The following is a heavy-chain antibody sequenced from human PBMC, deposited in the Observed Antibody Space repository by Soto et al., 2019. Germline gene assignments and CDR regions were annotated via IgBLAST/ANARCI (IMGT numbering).Heavy chain of an antibody. Sequence: ASVKVSCKASGCTFTSYGISWVRQAPGQGLEWMGWISAYNGNTNYAQKLQGRVTMTTDTSTSTAYMELRSLRSDDTAVYYCARDWDTAMAGDAFDIWGQGTMVTV. CDR3: ARDWDTAMAGDAFDI. J-gene: IGHJ3*02. CDR1: GCTFTSYG. CDR2: ISAYNGNT. D-gene: IGHD5-18*01. V-gene: IGHV1-18*01.